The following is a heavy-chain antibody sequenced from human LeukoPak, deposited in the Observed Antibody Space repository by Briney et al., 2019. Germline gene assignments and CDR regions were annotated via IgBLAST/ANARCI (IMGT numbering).Heavy chain of an antibody. CDR1: GFTFSSYA. D-gene: IGHD2-21*01. V-gene: IGHV3-23*01. CDR2: ISKSDGST. J-gene: IGHJ4*02. Sequence: GGSLRLSSAASGFTFSSYAMTRVRQAPGKGLAWVSSISKSDGSTYYADSVKGRFTISRDNSKNTVYLHMDGLRVEDTAIYYCARGALIPDFRGQGTLVTVSS. CDR3: ARGALIPDF.